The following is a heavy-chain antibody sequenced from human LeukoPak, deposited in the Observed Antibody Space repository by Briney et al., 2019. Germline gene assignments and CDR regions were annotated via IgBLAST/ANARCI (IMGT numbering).Heavy chain of an antibody. CDR1: GFTFSTYW. CDR3: ATHNYWRKDF. J-gene: IGHJ4*02. D-gene: IGHD5-24*01. Sequence: GGSLRLSCAASGFTFSTYWMTWVRQAPGVGLEWVATINQDGNAKYYVDSVKGRFAISRDNTKNSLSLQMSSLRDEDSGIYYCATHNYWRKDFWGQGTLVTVSS. V-gene: IGHV3-7*01. CDR2: INQDGNAK.